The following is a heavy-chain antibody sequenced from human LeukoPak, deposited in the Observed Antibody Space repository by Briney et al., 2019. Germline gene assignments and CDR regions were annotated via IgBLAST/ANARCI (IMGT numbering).Heavy chain of an antibody. J-gene: IGHJ4*02. V-gene: IGHV4-38-2*02. Sequence: PSETLSLTCTVSGYSISSGYYWGWIRQPPGKGLEWIGSMYYSGSTYYNPSLKSRITIFVDMSKNQFSLKLTSVTAADTALYYCARNRYGDYDYWGQGTLVTVSS. CDR3: ARNRYGDYDY. CDR2: MYYSGST. CDR1: GYSISSGYY. D-gene: IGHD4-17*01.